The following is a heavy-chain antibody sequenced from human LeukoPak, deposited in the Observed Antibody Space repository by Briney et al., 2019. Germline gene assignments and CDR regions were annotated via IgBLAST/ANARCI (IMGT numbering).Heavy chain of an antibody. D-gene: IGHD7-27*01. Sequence: PSETLSLTCAVSGGSISSGGYSWSWIRQPPGKGLEWIGYIYHSGSTYYNPSLKSRVTISVDRSKNQFSLKLSSVTAADTAVYYCARAGHWGPDNWFDPWGQGTLVTVSS. CDR2: IYHSGST. V-gene: IGHV4-30-2*01. CDR3: ARAGHWGPDNWFDP. J-gene: IGHJ5*02. CDR1: GGSISSGGYS.